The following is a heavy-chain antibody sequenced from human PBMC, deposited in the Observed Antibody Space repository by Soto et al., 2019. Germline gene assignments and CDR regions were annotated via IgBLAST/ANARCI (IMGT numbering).Heavy chain of an antibody. CDR2: IYYSGST. J-gene: IGHJ4*02. V-gene: IGHV4-39*01. Sequence: PPGKGLEWIGNIYYSGSTYYNPSLKSRVTISVDTSKNQFSLNLTSVTAADTAVYFCARITMTTVTIFFDYWGEGTLVTVS. CDR3: ARITMTTVTIFFDY. D-gene: IGHD4-17*01.